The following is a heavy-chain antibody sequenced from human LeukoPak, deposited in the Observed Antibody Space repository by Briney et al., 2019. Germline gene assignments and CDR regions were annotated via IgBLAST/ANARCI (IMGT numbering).Heavy chain of an antibody. CDR3: ARAAMLPNRRDY. Sequence: SETLSLTCAVYGGSFSGYYWSWIRQPPGKGLEWIGEINHSGSTNYNPSLKSRVTISVDTSKNQFSLKLSSVTAADTAVYYCARAAMLPNRRDYWGQGTLVTVSS. CDR2: INHSGST. D-gene: IGHD2-15*01. J-gene: IGHJ4*02. V-gene: IGHV4-34*01. CDR1: GGSFSGYY.